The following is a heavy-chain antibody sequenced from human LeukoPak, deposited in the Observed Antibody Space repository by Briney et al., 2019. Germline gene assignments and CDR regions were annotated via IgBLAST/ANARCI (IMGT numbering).Heavy chain of an antibody. J-gene: IGHJ4*02. CDR3: AKDPTAHYYDSAVYFDY. Sequence: SGGSLRLSCATSGFTFSNYGMDWVRQAPGKGLEWVAFIRHDGSNKYYVDSVKGRFTISRDNSENTLYLQMNSLRPEDTAMYYCAKDPTAHYYDSAVYFDYWGQGTLVTVSS. V-gene: IGHV3-30*02. D-gene: IGHD3-22*01. CDR2: IRHDGSNK. CDR1: GFTFSNYG.